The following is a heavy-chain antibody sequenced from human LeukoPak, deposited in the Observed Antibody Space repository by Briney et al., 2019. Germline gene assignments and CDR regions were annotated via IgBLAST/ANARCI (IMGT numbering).Heavy chain of an antibody. Sequence: GRSLRLSCAASGFTFSNSWMHWVRQVPGKGLLWVSRISNDGSSSIYADSVKGRFTISRDNAKNTLYLQMNSLRAEDTAVYYCARMATAFDYWGQGTLVTVSS. CDR2: ISNDGSSS. D-gene: IGHD1-1*01. J-gene: IGHJ4*02. CDR3: ARMATAFDY. V-gene: IGHV3-74*01. CDR1: GFTFSNSW.